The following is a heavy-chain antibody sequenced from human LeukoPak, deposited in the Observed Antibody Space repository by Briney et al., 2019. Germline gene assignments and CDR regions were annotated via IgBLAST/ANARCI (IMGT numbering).Heavy chain of an antibody. CDR3: AKDRMVTSNLDY. V-gene: IGHV3-30*02. CDR2: IRYDGSNK. D-gene: IGHD5-18*01. CDR1: GLTFSGYG. J-gene: IGHJ4*02. Sequence: GGSLRLSCAASGLTFSGYGMHWVRQAPGKGLEWVAFIRYDGSNKYYADSVKGRFTISRDNSKNTLYLQMNSLRAEDTAVYYCAKDRMVTSNLDYWGQGTLVTVSS.